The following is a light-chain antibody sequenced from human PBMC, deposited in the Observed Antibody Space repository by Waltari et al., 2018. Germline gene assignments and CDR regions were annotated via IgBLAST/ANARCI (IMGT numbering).Light chain of an antibody. Sequence: DIVMTQSXLSLPAPPGXXASXXXXXNQCLLHYNGYNYLDWYLQKPGQSPQLLISLGSSRASGVPDRFSGGGTGTDFTLTISRVEAEDAGVYYCMQALQTPPTFGRGTKVEIK. CDR1: QCLLHYNGYNY. J-gene: IGKJ1*01. V-gene: IGKV2-28*01. CDR3: MQALQTPPT. CDR2: LGS.